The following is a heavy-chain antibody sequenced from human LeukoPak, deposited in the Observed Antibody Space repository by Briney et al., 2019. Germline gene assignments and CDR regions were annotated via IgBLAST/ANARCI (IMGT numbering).Heavy chain of an antibody. CDR1: GFTFSSYA. J-gene: IGHJ4*02. D-gene: IGHD6-13*01. V-gene: IGHV3-23*01. CDR3: ATVAAAGTRRTPYFDY. Sequence: GGSLRLSCAASGFTFSSYAMSWVRQAPGKGLEWVSAISGSGGGTYYADSVKGRFTISRDNSKNTLYLQMNSLRAEDTAVYYCATVAAAGTRRTPYFDYWGQGTLVTVSS. CDR2: ISGSGGGT.